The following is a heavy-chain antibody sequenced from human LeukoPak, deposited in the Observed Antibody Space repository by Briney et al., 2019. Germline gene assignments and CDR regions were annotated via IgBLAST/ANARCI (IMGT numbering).Heavy chain of an antibody. D-gene: IGHD2-15*01. CDR3: ARVPIVVVVATTRGGNWFDS. CDR1: GGCFSGYY. Sequence: SETLSLTCAVYGGCFSGYYWSGIRQPPGKGLEWIGEINHSGSTNYNPSLKSRVTISVDTSKNQFSLKLSSVTAADTAVYYCARVPIVVVVATTRGGNWFDSWGQGTLVTVSS. J-gene: IGHJ5*01. CDR2: INHSGST. V-gene: IGHV4-34*01.